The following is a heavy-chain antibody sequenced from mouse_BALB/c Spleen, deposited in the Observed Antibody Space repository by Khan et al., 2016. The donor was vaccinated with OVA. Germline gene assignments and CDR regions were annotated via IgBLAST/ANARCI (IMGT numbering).Heavy chain of an antibody. D-gene: IGHD1-1*01. V-gene: IGHV3-2*02. J-gene: IGHJ2*01. CDR3: ARVYGGDFDY. CDR1: GYSITSDYA. Sequence: VQLKQSGPGLVKPSQSLPLICTVTGYSITSDYAWNWIRQFPGNKLEWMGFISYSGNTKYIPSLKSRISITRDTSKNQFFLQLNSVTTEDTATYYCARVYGGDFDYWGHGTTLTVSS. CDR2: ISYSGNT.